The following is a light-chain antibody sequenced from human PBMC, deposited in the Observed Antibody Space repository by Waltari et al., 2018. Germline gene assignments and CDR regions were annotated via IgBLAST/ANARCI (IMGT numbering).Light chain of an antibody. J-gene: IGLJ6*01. Sequence: QSALTQPASVSGSPGQSITISCTGTSRDGGGYNYVSWYQQHPGKAPKLMIYSVSNRPSGVSNRFSGSKSGNTASLTISGLQAEDEADYYCSSYTSSSTYNVFGSGTKVTVL. CDR3: SSYTSSSTYNV. CDR1: SRDGGGYNY. CDR2: SVS. V-gene: IGLV2-14*03.